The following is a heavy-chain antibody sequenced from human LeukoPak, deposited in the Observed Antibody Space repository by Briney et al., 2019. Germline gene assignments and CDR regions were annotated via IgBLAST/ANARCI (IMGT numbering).Heavy chain of an antibody. D-gene: IGHD3-16*01. CDR2: MYVGGRT. J-gene: IGHJ2*01. Sequence: ETLSLTCAVYGGSFSGYYWSWIRQPPGKGLDWVSVMYVGGRTFYADSVQGRFTISRDNSKNTLYLQMNSLRVEDTAVYYCAREGHLGKYFDLWGRGSQVTVSS. V-gene: IGHV3-53*01. CDR1: GGSFSGYY. CDR3: AREGHLGKYFDL.